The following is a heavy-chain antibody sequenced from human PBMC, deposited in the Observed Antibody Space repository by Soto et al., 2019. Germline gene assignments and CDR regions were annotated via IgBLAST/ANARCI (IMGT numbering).Heavy chain of an antibody. CDR2: ISGSGGST. CDR1: GFTFSSYA. J-gene: IGHJ6*02. V-gene: IGHV3-23*01. D-gene: IGHD3-9*01. CDR3: AKDPERYYDILTGYYASLYYYGMDV. Sequence: GGSLRLSCAASGFTFSSYAMSWVRQAPGKGLEWVSAISGSGGSTYYADSVKGRFTISRDNSKNTLYLQMNSLRAEDTAVYYCAKDPERYYDILTGYYASLYYYGMDVWGQGTTVTVSS.